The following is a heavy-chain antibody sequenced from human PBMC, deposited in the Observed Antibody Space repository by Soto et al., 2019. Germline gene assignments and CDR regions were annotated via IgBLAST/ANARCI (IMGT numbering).Heavy chain of an antibody. Sequence: PSETLSLTCTVSGDSISSGDYYWSWIRQPPGKGLEWIGCIYYSGNTYYNPSLKRRFSISVDTSKNQFSLQLNSVTPEDTAVYYCARGAYSSSWDNWFDPWGQGTLVTVSS. V-gene: IGHV4-30-4*08. CDR3: ARGAYSSSWDNWFDP. D-gene: IGHD6-13*01. CDR1: GDSISSGDYY. J-gene: IGHJ5*02. CDR2: IYYSGNT.